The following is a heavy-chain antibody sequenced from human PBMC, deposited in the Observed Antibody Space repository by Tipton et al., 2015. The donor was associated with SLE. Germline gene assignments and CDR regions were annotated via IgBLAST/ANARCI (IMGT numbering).Heavy chain of an antibody. V-gene: IGHV1-8*02. J-gene: IGHJ4*02. D-gene: IGHD1-1*01. Sequence: QSGPEVKKPGSSVKVSCKASGGTFSSYAISWVRQATGQGLEWMGWINPNSGNTGYEQKFQGRVTMTGDNSITTVYMELSSLRSEDTAMYYCVRGVEGDYWGQGTLVTVSS. CDR2: INPNSGNT. CDR3: VRGVEGDY. CDR1: GGTFSSYA.